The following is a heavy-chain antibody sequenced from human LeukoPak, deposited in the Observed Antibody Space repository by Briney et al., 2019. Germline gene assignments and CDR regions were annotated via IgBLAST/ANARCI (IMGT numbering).Heavy chain of an antibody. D-gene: IGHD2-2*01. V-gene: IGHV4-34*01. CDR1: GGSFSGYY. CDR3: ARVGGYCSSTSCYSSPRMYGMDV. J-gene: IGHJ6*02. Sequence: PSETLSLTCAVYGGSFSGYYWSWIRQPPGKGLEWIGEINHSGSTNYNPSLKSRVTISVDTSKNQFSLKLSSVTAADTAVYYCARVGGYCSSTSCYSSPRMYGMDVWGQGTTVTVSS. CDR2: INHSGST.